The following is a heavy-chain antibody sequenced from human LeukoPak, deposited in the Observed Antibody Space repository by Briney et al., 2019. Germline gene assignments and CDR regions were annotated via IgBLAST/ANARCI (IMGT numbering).Heavy chain of an antibody. CDR2: INYNGNT. Sequence: SETLSLTCTVSGGSIRTNYWSWIRQTPGKALEWIAYINYNGNTNSNPSLKSRVTISVDTSRSQFSLKLSSVTAADTAVYYCARHGQDTGNFYAHFDYWGQGILVTVSS. D-gene: IGHD1-26*01. V-gene: IGHV4-59*08. CDR1: GGSIRTNY. J-gene: IGHJ4*02. CDR3: ARHGQDTGNFYAHFDY.